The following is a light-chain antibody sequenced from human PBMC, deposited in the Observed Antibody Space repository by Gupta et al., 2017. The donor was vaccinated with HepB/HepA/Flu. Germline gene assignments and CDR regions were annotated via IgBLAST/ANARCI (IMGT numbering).Light chain of an antibody. Sequence: AIQMTQSPSSLSASVADRVTITCRASQGIRNYLGWYQQKPGKAPKLLIYAASSLHCGVPARFSGSGSGTDFTLKISSVQAEDVATYYCLQGLQHPRNFGGGTKLEIK. J-gene: IGKJ4*01. CDR1: QGIRNY. CDR2: AAS. V-gene: IGKV1-6*01. CDR3: LQGLQHPRN.